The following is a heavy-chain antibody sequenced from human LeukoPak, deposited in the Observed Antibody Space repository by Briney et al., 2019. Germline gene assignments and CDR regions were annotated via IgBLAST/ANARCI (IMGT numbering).Heavy chain of an antibody. CDR1: GGSISSYY. D-gene: IGHD3-3*01. J-gene: IGHJ3*01. V-gene: IGHV4-59*01. CDR2: IYYSGST. Sequence: PSETLSLTCTVSGGSISSYYWSWIRQPPGKGLEGIGYIYYSGSTNYNPSLKSRVTISIDTSTNQFSLKLSSVTAADTAVYYCARGIFGMVLNAFDLWGRGAMVTVSS. CDR3: ARGIFGMVLNAFDL.